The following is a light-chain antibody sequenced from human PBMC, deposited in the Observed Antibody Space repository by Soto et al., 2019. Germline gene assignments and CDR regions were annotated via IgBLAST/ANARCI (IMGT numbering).Light chain of an antibody. CDR3: LQDGNWLWT. CDR1: QSVSSY. J-gene: IGKJ1*01. V-gene: IGKV3-11*01. Sequence: EIVLTQSPATLSLSPGERATLSCSASQSVSSYLAWYQQKPGQAPRLLIYDAFNRATGIPARFRGSGSGTDFTLTISSLEPEDFAVYYCLQDGNWLWTFGQGTKVEIK. CDR2: DAF.